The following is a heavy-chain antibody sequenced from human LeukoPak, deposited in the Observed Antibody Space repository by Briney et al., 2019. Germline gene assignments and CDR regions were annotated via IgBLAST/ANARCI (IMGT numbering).Heavy chain of an antibody. V-gene: IGHV3-11*01. CDR2: ISNRGSTI. D-gene: IGHD3-22*01. CDR3: ARSADRSGYFREITLYYFDY. Sequence: GGSLRLSCAASGFTFSDFYMTWIRQAPGKGLEWVSYISNRGSTIYYADSVRGRFTISRDNAKNSLYLQMNSLRAEDTAVYYCARSADRSGYFREITLYYFDYWGQGTLVTVSS. J-gene: IGHJ4*02. CDR1: GFTFSDFY.